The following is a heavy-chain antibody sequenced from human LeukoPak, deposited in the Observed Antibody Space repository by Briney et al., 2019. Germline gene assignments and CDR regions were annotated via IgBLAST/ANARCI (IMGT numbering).Heavy chain of an antibody. Sequence: GGSLRLSCAASGFTFSGSAMHWVRQASGKGLEWVGRIRRKANSYATAYAASVKGRFTISRDDSKNTAYLQMDSLTTEDTAVYYCTRLKEVPTPLYYFDSWGQGTLVTVSS. CDR2: IRRKANSYAT. D-gene: IGHD2-2*01. CDR3: TRLKEVPTPLYYFDS. J-gene: IGHJ4*02. CDR1: GFTFSGSA. V-gene: IGHV3-73*01.